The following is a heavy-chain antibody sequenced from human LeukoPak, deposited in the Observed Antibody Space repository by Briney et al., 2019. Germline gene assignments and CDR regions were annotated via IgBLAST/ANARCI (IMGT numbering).Heavy chain of an antibody. Sequence: PGGSLSLSCAASGFTFSSYWTHWVRQAPGKGLVWVSHINSDGSKTNYADSVKGRFTISRDNAKNTLYLQMNSLRAEDTAVYYCARGGGYGSGPFGDWREGALVTVSS. CDR3: ARGGGYGSGPFGD. V-gene: IGHV3-74*01. CDR1: GFTFSSYW. CDR2: INSDGSKT. J-gene: IGHJ4*02. D-gene: IGHD5-18*01.